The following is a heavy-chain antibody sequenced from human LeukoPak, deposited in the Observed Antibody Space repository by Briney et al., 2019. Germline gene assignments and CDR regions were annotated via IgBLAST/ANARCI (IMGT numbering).Heavy chain of an antibody. CDR1: GFTFSNYA. Sequence: GGSLRLSCAASGFTFSNYAMYWVRQAPGKGLEWVSAIGGSGGSTYYADSVEGRFTISRDNSKNTLYLQMNSLRAEDTAVYYCAKVRYTVTRGGSDYWGQGTLVTVSS. V-gene: IGHV3-23*01. CDR2: IGGSGGST. D-gene: IGHD4-17*01. J-gene: IGHJ4*02. CDR3: AKVRYTVTRGGSDY.